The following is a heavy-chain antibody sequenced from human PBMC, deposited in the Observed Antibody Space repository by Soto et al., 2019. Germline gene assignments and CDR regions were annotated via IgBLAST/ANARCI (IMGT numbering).Heavy chain of an antibody. J-gene: IGHJ4*02. Sequence: AETLSLTCAVYGGSLSGHYWSWIRQPPGKGLEWVGEINDSGVTSYNPSLMSRVTISVETSKRQLHLKLTSVTAADRAVYYCAGGSVDTVDSSGFYEYCSEGT. D-gene: IGHD3-22*01. CDR1: GGSLSGHY. CDR2: INDSGVT. CDR3: AGGSVDTVDSSGFYEY. V-gene: IGHV4-34*01.